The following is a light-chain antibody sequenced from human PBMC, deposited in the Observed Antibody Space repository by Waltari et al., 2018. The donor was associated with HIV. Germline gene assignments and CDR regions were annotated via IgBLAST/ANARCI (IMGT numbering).Light chain of an antibody. J-gene: IGKJ5*01. CDR2: DAS. Sequence: EIVLTQSPGTLSLSPGERATLSCRASQSVSSYLAWYQQKPGQAPRLLIYDASNRATGIPARFSGSGSGTDFTLTISSLEPEDFAVYYCQQRSIWPLITFGQG. CDR1: QSVSSY. CDR3: QQRSIWPLIT. V-gene: IGKV3-11*01.